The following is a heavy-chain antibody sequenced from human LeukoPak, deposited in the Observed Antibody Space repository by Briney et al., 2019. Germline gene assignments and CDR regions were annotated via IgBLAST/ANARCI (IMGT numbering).Heavy chain of an antibody. Sequence: SVKVSCKTSGFTFTNSALQWVRHARGQRLEWIGWIVVGSGNTNYAQKFQERVTITRDMSTSTAYMELSILRSEDTAIYYCAADVIYESDWGQGTLVTVSS. J-gene: IGHJ4*02. CDR1: GFTFTNSA. V-gene: IGHV1-58*01. CDR2: IVVGSGNT. D-gene: IGHD2/OR15-2a*01. CDR3: AADVIYESD.